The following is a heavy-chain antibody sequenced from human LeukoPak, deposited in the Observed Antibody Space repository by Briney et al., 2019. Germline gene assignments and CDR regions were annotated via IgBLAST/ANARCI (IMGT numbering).Heavy chain of an antibody. D-gene: IGHD2-15*01. J-gene: IGHJ4*02. CDR2: ISAYNGNT. V-gene: IGHV1-18*01. CDR3: ARTPNCSGGSCYSDY. CDR1: GYTFTSYG. Sequence: VSVKVSSKASGYTFTSYGISWVRQAPGQGLEWMGWISAYNGNTNYAQKLQGRVTMTTDTSTSTAYMELRSLRSDDTAVYYCARTPNCSGGSCYSDYWGQGTLVTVSS.